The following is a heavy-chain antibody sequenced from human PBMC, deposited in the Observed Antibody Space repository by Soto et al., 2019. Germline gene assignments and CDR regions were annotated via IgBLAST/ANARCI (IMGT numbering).Heavy chain of an antibody. CDR2: IYNGGTI. Sequence: QVQLQESGPGLVKPSQTLSLTCTVSGGSISSNYYCWSWIRQSPDRGLEWIGHIYNGGTIYNNPSLASRITISIDTSKTQFSLDLNSAPAAAPAAYHRAPGPSGDKVDHRGQRILVTVSS. J-gene: IGHJ4*02. CDR3: APGPSGDKVDH. D-gene: IGHD7-27*01. CDR1: GGSISSNYYC. V-gene: IGHV4-30-4*01.